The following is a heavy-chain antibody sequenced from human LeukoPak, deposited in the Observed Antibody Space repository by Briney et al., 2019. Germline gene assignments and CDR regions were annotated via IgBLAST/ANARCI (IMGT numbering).Heavy chain of an antibody. CDR3: ARGPYYDFWSGYYWYDY. V-gene: IGHV1-69*13. D-gene: IGHD3-3*01. J-gene: IGHJ4*02. Sequence: SVKVSCKTSGGTFRYYAIGWVRRAPGHGLEWMGGLIPMFGTTNYAQQFQGRVTITADESTTTSYMELSSLRSEDTAVYYCARGPYYDFWSGYYWYDYWGQGTLVTVSS. CDR1: GGTFRYYA. CDR2: LIPMFGTT.